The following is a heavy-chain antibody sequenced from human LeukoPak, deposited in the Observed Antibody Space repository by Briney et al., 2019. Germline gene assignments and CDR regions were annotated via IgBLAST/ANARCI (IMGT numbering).Heavy chain of an antibody. V-gene: IGHV4-59*01. CDR1: CVSISNYY. CDR3: ARESGSYLWRSWLNP. Sequence: MASETLSLTCTGSCVSISNYYWSWIRQPPGKGLEWIGYIHYSGSTSYNPSLKSRVTISVDTSKNQFSLKLNSVTAADTAVYYCARESGSYLWRSWLNPWGQGTLVTVSS. CDR2: IHYSGST. D-gene: IGHD3-16*01. J-gene: IGHJ5*02.